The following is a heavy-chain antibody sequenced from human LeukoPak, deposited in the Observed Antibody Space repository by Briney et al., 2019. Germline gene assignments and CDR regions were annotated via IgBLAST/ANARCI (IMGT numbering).Heavy chain of an antibody. J-gene: IGHJ4*02. D-gene: IGHD5-24*01. CDR1: GFTFSSYE. CDR2: ISWDGGGT. CDR3: AREITGDGYPRD. Sequence: GGSLRLSCAASGFTFSSYEMNWVRQAPGKGLEWVSLISWDGGGTYYAGTVKGRFTISRDNSKNSLYLQMNSLRAEDTAVYYCAREITGDGYPRDWGQGTLVTVSS. V-gene: IGHV3-43D*03.